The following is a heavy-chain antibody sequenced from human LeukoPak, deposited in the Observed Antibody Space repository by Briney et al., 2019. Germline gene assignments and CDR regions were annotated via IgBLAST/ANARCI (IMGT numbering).Heavy chain of an antibody. Sequence: GASVKVSCKASGYTFTSCGISWVRQAPGQGLEWMGIINPSGGSTSYAQKFQGRVTMTRDTSTSTVYMELSSLRSEDTAVYYCATGDIVVVPAAMRAEYFQHWGQGTLVTVSS. CDR2: INPSGGST. V-gene: IGHV1-46*01. CDR3: ATGDIVVVPAAMRAEYFQH. CDR1: GYTFTSCG. D-gene: IGHD2-2*01. J-gene: IGHJ1*01.